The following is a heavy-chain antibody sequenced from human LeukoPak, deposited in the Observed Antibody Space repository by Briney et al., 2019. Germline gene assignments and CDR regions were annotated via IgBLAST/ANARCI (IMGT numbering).Heavy chain of an antibody. CDR3: ARDLLLAAAGTPFDY. CDR2: IKQDGSEK. V-gene: IGHV3-7*01. CDR1: RFTFSSYW. D-gene: IGHD6-13*01. J-gene: IGHJ4*02. Sequence: PGGSLRLSCAASRFTFSSYWMSWVRQAPGKGLXXXANIKQDGSEKYYVDSVKGRFTISRDNAKNSLYLQMNSLRAEDTAVYYCARDLLLAAAGTPFDYRGQGTLVTVSS.